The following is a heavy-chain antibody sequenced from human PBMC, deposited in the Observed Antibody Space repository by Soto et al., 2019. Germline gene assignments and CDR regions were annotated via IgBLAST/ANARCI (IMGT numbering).Heavy chain of an antibody. J-gene: IGHJ3*02. V-gene: IGHV4-59*08. CDR3: ARLSSSYCSGGSCYSVDAFDI. CDR2: IYYSGST. CDR1: GGSISSYY. D-gene: IGHD2-15*01. Sequence: SETLSLTCTVSGGSISSYYWSWIRQPPGKGLEWIGYIYYSGSTNYNPSLKSRVTISADTSKNQFSLKLNSVTAADTAVYYCARLSSSYCSGGSCYSVDAFDISGRGTIDT.